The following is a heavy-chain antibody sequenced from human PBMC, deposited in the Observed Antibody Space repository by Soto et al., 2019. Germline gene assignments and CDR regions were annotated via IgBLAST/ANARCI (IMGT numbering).Heavy chain of an antibody. D-gene: IGHD2-21*02. V-gene: IGHV2-5*01. CDR2: IYWNDDK. CDR1: GFSLSTSGVG. Sequence: SGPTLVKPTQTLTLTCTFSGFSLSTSGVGVGWIRQPPGKALEWLALIYWNDDKRYSPSLKSRLTITKDTSKNQVVLTMTNMDPVDTATYYCAHRQGAAYCGGDCYSKYYYYYYGMDVWGQGTTVTVSS. CDR3: AHRQGAAYCGGDCYSKYYYYYYGMDV. J-gene: IGHJ6*02.